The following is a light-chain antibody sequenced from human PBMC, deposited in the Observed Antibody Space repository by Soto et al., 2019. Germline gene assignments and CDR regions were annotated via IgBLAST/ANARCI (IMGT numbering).Light chain of an antibody. J-gene: IGKJ1*01. V-gene: IGKV1-5*03. Sequence: DIPMTQSPSTLSASVGDRVTITCRASQTISSWLAWYQQKPGKAPKLLIYKASSLESGVTSRFSGSGSGTESTLTISSLQPDDFATDYCQQYNTYSTFGQGTKVEIK. CDR1: QTISSW. CDR3: QQYNTYST. CDR2: KAS.